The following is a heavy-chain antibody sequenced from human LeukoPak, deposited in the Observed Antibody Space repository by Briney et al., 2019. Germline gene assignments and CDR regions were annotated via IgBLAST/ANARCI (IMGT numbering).Heavy chain of an antibody. D-gene: IGHD3-9*01. Sequence: SQTLSLTCAISGDTVSSNSAAWNWIRQSPSRGLEWLGRTYYTSKWYNDYAVSVKSRITINPDTSKNQFSLQLNSVTPEDTAVYLCARADTSDILTGYSDYWGQGTLVTVSS. V-gene: IGHV6-1*01. CDR1: GDTVSSNSAA. CDR2: TYYTSKWYN. J-gene: IGHJ4*02. CDR3: ARADTSDILTGYSDY.